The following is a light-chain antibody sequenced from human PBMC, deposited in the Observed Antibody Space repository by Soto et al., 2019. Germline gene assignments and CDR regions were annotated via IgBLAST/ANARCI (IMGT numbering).Light chain of an antibody. V-gene: IGKV2-30*01. J-gene: IGKJ1*01. CDR1: QSLVNSDGNTY. CDR2: KVS. Sequence: EVVMTQSPLSLPVTLGQPASISCRSSQSLVNSDGNTYLNWFHQWPGQSPRRLIYKVSNRDSGVPDRFSGSGSGTDFTLRISRVEAEDVGVYYCMQGSHWPRTFGQGTRVEIK. CDR3: MQGSHWPRT.